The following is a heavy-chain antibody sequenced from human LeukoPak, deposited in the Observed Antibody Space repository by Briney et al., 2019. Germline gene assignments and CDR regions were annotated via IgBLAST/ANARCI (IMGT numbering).Heavy chain of an antibody. CDR1: GFAFNSYG. CDR2: IWYDGSNK. V-gene: IGHV3-33*01. CDR3: ARDGIAVAGIAEYCQH. Sequence: AGGSLRLSCAASGFAFNSYGMHWVRQAPGKGLEWVAVIWYDGSNKHYADSVKGRFTISRDNSKNTLYLQMSSLGVEDTAVYYCARDGIAVAGIAEYCQHWGQGALVTVSS. D-gene: IGHD6-19*01. J-gene: IGHJ1*01.